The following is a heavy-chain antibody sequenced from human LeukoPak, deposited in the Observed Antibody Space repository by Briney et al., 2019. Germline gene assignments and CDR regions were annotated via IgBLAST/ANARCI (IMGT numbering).Heavy chain of an antibody. CDR3: ARERQQPPGWFDP. V-gene: IGHV1-46*01. J-gene: IGHJ5*02. Sequence: ASVKVSCRASRYTFTRYYMHWVRQAPGQELEWMGIINPSGGSTSYAQKFQGRVTMTRDMSTSTVYMELSSLRSEDTAVYYCARERQQPPGWFDPWGQGTLVTVSS. CDR1: RYTFTRYY. CDR2: INPSGGST. D-gene: IGHD6-13*01.